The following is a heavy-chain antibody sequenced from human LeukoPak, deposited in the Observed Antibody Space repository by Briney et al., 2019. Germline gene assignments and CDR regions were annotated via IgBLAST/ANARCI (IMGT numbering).Heavy chain of an antibody. CDR3: ARRDYSDSNGYAPLFAH. J-gene: IGHJ4*02. CDR1: GFTFSTYA. D-gene: IGHD3-22*01. Sequence: LSLTCAASGFTFSTYAMSWVRQAPGKGLGWVTGISGIGGSTYYADSVKGRFTISGDNSKNTLYLQMNSLRAEDTAVYYCARRDYSDSNGYAPLFAHWGQGTLVTVSS. CDR2: ISGIGGST. V-gene: IGHV3-23*01.